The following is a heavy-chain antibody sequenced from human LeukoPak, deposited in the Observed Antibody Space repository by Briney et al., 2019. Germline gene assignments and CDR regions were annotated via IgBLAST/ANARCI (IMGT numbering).Heavy chain of an antibody. D-gene: IGHD3-10*01. J-gene: IGHJ4*02. CDR1: GFTFSSYA. CDR2: ISGSGGST. V-gene: IGHV3-23*01. CDR3: ARGMVRGDHGVWSIDY. Sequence: GGSLRLSCAASGFTFSSYAMSWVRQAPGKGLEWVSAISGSGGSTYYADSVKGRFTISRDNSKNTLYLQMNSLRAEDTAVYYCARGMVRGDHGVWSIDYWGQGTLVTVSS.